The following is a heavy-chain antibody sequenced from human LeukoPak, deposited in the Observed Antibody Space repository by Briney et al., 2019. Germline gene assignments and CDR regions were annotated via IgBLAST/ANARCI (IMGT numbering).Heavy chain of an antibody. Sequence: GSSVTVSCKASGGTSSSYAISWVRQAPGQGLEWMGGIIPIFGTANYAQKFQGRVTITADKSTSTAYMELSSLRSEDTAVYYCAVRYCSSTSCYSNDAFDIWGQGTMVTVSS. CDR2: IIPIFGTA. V-gene: IGHV1-69*06. CDR3: AVRYCSSTSCYSNDAFDI. J-gene: IGHJ3*02. CDR1: GGTSSSYA. D-gene: IGHD2-2*01.